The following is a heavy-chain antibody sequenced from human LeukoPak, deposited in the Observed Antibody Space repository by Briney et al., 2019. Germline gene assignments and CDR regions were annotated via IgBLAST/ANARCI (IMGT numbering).Heavy chain of an antibody. J-gene: IGHJ4*02. CDR3: ARRAGAYSHPYDY. V-gene: IGHV3-23*01. CDR2: ISPSGDIT. D-gene: IGHD4/OR15-4a*01. CDR1: GFIFSSHG. Sequence: GGSLRLSCAASGFIFSSHGMNWVRQAPGKGLEWVSGISPSGDITYYADSVKGRFTISRDNSKNTLYLQMNSLRAEDTAVYYCARRAGAYSHPYDYWGQGTLVTVSS.